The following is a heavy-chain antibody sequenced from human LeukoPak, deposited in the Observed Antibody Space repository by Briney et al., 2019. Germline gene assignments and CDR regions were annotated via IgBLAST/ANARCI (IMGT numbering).Heavy chain of an antibody. D-gene: IGHD6-6*01. V-gene: IGHV3-20*04. CDR1: GFTFDDYG. Sequence: PGGSLRLSCAASGFTFDDYGMSWVRQAPGKGLEWVSGINWNSGSTGYANSVKGRFTISRDNAKNSLYLQMNSLRAEDTAVYYCARDSSYSSSPTFDYWGQGTLVTVSS. J-gene: IGHJ4*02. CDR2: INWNSGST. CDR3: ARDSSYSSSPTFDY.